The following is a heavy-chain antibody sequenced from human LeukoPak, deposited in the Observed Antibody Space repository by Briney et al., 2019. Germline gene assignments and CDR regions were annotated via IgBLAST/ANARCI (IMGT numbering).Heavy chain of an antibody. CDR1: GFTFSSYA. D-gene: IGHD2-8*01. J-gene: IGHJ4*02. CDR3: AKDLSVYSLHY. V-gene: IGHV3-23*01. Sequence: GGTLRLSCAASGFTFSSYAMSWVRQAPGKGLEWVSAISGSGGSTYYADSVKGRFTISRDNSKNTLYLQMNSLRAEDTAVYYCAKDLSVYSLHYWDQGTLVTISS. CDR2: ISGSGGST.